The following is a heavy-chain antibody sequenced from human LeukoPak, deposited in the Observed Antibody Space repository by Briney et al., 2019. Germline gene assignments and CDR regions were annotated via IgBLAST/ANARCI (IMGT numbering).Heavy chain of an antibody. J-gene: IGHJ1*01. Sequence: PSETLSLTCTVSGGSISSSGYYWGWIRQPPGKGLEWIGSIYYSGSTYYNPSLKSRVTISVDTSKNQFSLKLSSVTAADTAVYYCARPVSSSYTSEYFQHWGQGTLVTVSS. CDR3: ARPVSSSYTSEYFQH. CDR1: GGSISSSGYY. V-gene: IGHV4-39*01. D-gene: IGHD2-2*02. CDR2: IYYSGST.